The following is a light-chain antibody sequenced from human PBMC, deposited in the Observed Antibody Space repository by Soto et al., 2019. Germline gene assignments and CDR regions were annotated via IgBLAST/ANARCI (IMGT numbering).Light chain of an antibody. CDR3: QQRSNWPQIT. V-gene: IGKV3-11*01. Sequence: EIVLTQSPATLSLSPGERATLSCRASQSVSKYLAWYQQKPGQAPRLLIHDASNRATGIPARFSGSGSGTDFTLTIRSHEPEDFGVYYCQQRSNWPQITFGGGTKVEFK. J-gene: IGKJ4*01. CDR1: QSVSKY. CDR2: DAS.